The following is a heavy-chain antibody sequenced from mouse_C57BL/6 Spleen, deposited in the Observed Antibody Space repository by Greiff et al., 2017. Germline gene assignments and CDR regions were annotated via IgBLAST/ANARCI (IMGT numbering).Heavy chain of an antibody. D-gene: IGHD2-3*01. CDR2: IYPGDGDT. J-gene: IGHJ2*01. CDR3: AKERTDGYFYYFDY. Sequence: QVQLKQSGPELVKPGASVKISCKASGYAFSSSWMNWVKQRPGKGLEWIGRIYPGDGDTNYNGKFKGKATLTADKSSSTAYMQLSSLTSEDSAVYFCAKERTDGYFYYFDYWGQGTTLTVSS. V-gene: IGHV1-82*01. CDR1: GYAFSSSW.